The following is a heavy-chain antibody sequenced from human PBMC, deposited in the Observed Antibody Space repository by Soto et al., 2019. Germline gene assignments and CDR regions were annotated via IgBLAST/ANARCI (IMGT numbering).Heavy chain of an antibody. CDR2: IYWDDDK. J-gene: IGHJ4*02. D-gene: IGHD2-2*01. V-gene: IGHV2-5*02. CDR3: AHSKVVIDSTRFDY. Sequence: QITLKESGPTLVKPTQTLTLTCTFSGFSLSTSGVGVGWIRQPPGKALEWLALIYWDDDKRYSPSLKSRLTIPKDTSKNQVVLTMTNMDPVDTATYYCAHSKVVIDSTRFDYWGQGTLVTVSS. CDR1: GFSLSTSGVG.